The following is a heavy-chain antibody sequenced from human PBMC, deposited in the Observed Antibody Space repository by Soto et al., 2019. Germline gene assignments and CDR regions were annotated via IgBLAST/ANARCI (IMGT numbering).Heavy chain of an antibody. D-gene: IGHD6-19*01. J-gene: IGHJ6*02. CDR1: GGSFSGYY. CDR3: ARAPSIAVAGTTIYYYSYGMDV. CDR2: INHSGST. V-gene: IGHV4-34*01. Sequence: PSETLSLTCAVYGGSFSGYYWSWIRQPPGKGLEWIGEINHSGSTNYNPALKSRVTIAVDTSKNQFCLKLSSVTAADTAVYYCARAPSIAVAGTTIYYYSYGMDVSAQGTTVTVSS.